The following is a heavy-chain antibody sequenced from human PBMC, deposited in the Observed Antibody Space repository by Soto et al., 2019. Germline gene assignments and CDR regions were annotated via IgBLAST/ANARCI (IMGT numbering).Heavy chain of an antibody. CDR3: VAYLSYYVH. V-gene: IGHV3-72*01. J-gene: IGHJ4*02. CDR2: TKHKVSSYAT. Sequence: MDWVRQAPGKGLEWVGRTKHKVSSYATEYAASVKGRFTISRDDSYNSLYLQMSSLRTEDTAVYYCVAYLSYYVHWGQGTLVTVSS. D-gene: IGHD3-10*02.